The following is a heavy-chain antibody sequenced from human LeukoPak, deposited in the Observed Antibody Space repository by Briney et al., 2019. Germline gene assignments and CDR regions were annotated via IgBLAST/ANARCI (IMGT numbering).Heavy chain of an antibody. D-gene: IGHD6-19*01. V-gene: IGHV4-59*01. CDR2: IYYSGTT. Sequence: SETLSLTCTISGASIDSYYWSWIRQPPGKGLEWIGYIYYSGTTNYNPSLKSRFTISVDTSKNQFYLKVKSVTAADTAVYYCGREGVIGVAGTSFDPWGQGTLVTVSS. J-gene: IGHJ5*02. CDR1: GASIDSYY. CDR3: GREGVIGVAGTSFDP.